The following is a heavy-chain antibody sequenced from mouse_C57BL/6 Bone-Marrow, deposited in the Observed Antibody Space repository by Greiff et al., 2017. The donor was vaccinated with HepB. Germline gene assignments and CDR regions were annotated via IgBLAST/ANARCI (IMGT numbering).Heavy chain of an antibody. CDR2: IWSGGST. CDR3: ASYYYGSSRYYYAMDY. J-gene: IGHJ4*01. D-gene: IGHD1-1*01. V-gene: IGHV2-2*01. CDR1: GFSLTSYG. Sequence: VKVVESGPGLVQPSQSLSITCTVSGFSLTSYGVHWVRQSPGKGLEWLGVIWSGGSTDYNAAFISRLSISKDNSKSQVFFKMNSLQADDTAIYYCASYYYGSSRYYYAMDYWGQGTSVTVSS.